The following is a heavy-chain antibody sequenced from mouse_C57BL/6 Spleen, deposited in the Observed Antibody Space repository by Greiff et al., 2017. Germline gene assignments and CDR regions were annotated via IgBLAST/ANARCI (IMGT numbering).Heavy chain of an antibody. Sequence: QVQLQQSGAELARPGASVKLSCKASGYTFTSYGISWVKQRTGQGLEWIGEIYPRSGNTYYNEKFKGKATLTADKSSSTAYMELRSLTSEDSAVYFCARGVTTVVADYWYFDVWGTATTVTVSS. V-gene: IGHV1-81*01. CDR3: ARGVTTVVADYWYFDV. CDR2: IYPRSGNT. J-gene: IGHJ1*03. D-gene: IGHD1-1*01. CDR1: GYTFTSYG.